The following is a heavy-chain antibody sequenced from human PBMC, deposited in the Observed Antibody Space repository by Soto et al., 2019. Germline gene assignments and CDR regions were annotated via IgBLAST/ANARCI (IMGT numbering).Heavy chain of an antibody. Sequence: QVQLVQSGAEVKKPGASVKVSCKASGYTFTSYGISWVRQAPGQGLEWMGWISAYNGNTNYAQKLQGRVTMTTDTSTSTAYMELRSLRSDDTAVYYCAREGLSSRVNYGSGTNYYYYGMDVWGQGTTVTVSS. D-gene: IGHD3-10*01. J-gene: IGHJ6*02. CDR3: AREGLSSRVNYGSGTNYYYYGMDV. CDR2: ISAYNGNT. CDR1: GYTFTSYG. V-gene: IGHV1-18*01.